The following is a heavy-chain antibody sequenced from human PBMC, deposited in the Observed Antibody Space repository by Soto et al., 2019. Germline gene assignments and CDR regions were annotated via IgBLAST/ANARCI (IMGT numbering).Heavy chain of an antibody. CDR2: SRSKANNYAT. J-gene: IGHJ4*02. CDR1: GFTFSGSS. CDR3: ASLIYDSSNFYDNDY. D-gene: IGHD3-22*01. V-gene: IGHV3-73*02. Sequence: EVQLVESGGGLVQPGGSLRRSCAASGFTFSGSSMHWVRQASGKGLEWVARSRSKANNYATTYAASVKGRFTISRDESKNTTYMQMNSLKTEDTAIYYCASLIYDSSNFYDNDYWGQGTLVTVSS.